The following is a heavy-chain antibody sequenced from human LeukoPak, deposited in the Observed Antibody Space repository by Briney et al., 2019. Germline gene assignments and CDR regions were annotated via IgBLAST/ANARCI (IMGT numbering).Heavy chain of an antibody. Sequence: SETLSLTCTVSGGSISSTTYYWSWIRQPAAGKGLEWIGRISTSGSTNYNPSLKSRVTISVDTSKNQFSLKLSSVTAADTAVYYCARQAITMVRGATPPFDYWGQGTLVTVSS. CDR1: GGSISSTTYY. CDR3: ARQAITMVRGATPPFDY. D-gene: IGHD3-10*01. CDR2: ISTSGST. V-gene: IGHV4-61*02. J-gene: IGHJ4*02.